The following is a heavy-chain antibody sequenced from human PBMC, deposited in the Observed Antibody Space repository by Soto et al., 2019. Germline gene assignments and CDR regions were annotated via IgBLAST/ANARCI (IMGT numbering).Heavy chain of an antibody. V-gene: IGHV4-34*01. CDR3: ARGEDRGQLLSLEFDY. CDR2: INHSGST. J-gene: IGHJ4*02. Sequence: PSETLSLTCAVYGGSFSGYYWSWIRQPPGKGLEWIGEINHSGSTNYNPSLKSRITITVDTSKNQFSMKLSSVTAADTAVYYCARGEDRGQLLSLEFDYWGQGTLVTVSS. CDR1: GGSFSGYY. D-gene: IGHD2-2*01.